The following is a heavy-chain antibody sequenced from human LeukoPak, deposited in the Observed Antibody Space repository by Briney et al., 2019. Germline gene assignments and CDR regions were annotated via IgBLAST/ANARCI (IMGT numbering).Heavy chain of an antibody. V-gene: IGHV4-59*01. Sequence: SETLSLTCTVSGGSISSYCWSWIRQPPGKGLEWIGYIYYSGSTNYNPSLKSRVTISVDTSKNQFSLKLSSVTAADTAVYYCARVEDVWYYYYYYTDVWGKGTTVTVSS. J-gene: IGHJ6*03. D-gene: IGHD3-3*01. CDR1: GGSISSYC. CDR3: ARVEDVWYYYYYYTDV. CDR2: IYYSGST.